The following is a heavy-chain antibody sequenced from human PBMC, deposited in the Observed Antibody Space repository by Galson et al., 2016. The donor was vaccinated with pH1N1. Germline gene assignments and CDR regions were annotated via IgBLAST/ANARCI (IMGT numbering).Heavy chain of an antibody. CDR2: IMPIFGTG. V-gene: IGHV1-69*13. CDR1: GGTFSSYA. Sequence: SVKVSCKASGGTFSSYAVSWVRQAPGQGLEWVGGIMPIFGTGTYAQKFQGRVTITAAASTSTSYMALSSLTSADTAVYYCAIALGSSGYNYFFESWGQGTLSAVTS. D-gene: IGHD5-24*01. CDR3: AIALGSSGYNYFFES. J-gene: IGHJ4*02.